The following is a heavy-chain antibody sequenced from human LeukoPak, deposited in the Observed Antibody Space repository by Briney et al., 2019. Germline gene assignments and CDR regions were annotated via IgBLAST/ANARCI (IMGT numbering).Heavy chain of an antibody. CDR1: GFTFSSYW. D-gene: IGHD6-13*01. V-gene: IGHV3-7*04. J-gene: IGHJ4*02. CDR3: ARDSGGQTTAAGTCLHDF. CDR2: IKEDGGEE. Sequence: GGSLRLSCAASGFTFSSYWMSWVRQAPGKGLEWVANIKEDGGEENYVDSARGRFTISRDNTKKSLYLQMNSLRAEDTAVYYCARDSGGQTTAAGTCLHDFWGQGTLVTVSS.